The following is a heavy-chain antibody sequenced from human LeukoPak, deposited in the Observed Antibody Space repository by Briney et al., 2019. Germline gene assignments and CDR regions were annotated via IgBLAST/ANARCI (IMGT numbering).Heavy chain of an antibody. D-gene: IGHD1-26*01. V-gene: IGHV3-53*01. CDR1: GFTVSSNY. J-gene: IGHJ1*01. CDR2: IYSGGST. Sequence: PGGSLRLSCAASGFTVSSNYMSWVRQAPGKGLEWVSVIYSGGSTYYADSVKGRFTISRDNSENTLYLQMNSLRAEDTAVYYCARGEGSYYASEYFQHWGQGTLVTVSS. CDR3: ARGEGSYYASEYFQH.